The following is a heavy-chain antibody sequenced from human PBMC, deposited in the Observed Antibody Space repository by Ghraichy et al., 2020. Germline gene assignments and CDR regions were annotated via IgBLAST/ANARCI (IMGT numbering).Heavy chain of an antibody. J-gene: IGHJ5*02. CDR1: GYTLTELS. Sequence: ASVKVSCKVSGYTLTELSMHWVRQAPGKGLEWMGGFDPEDGKTIYAQKFQGRVTMTEDTSTDTAYMELSSLRSEDTAVYYCATETHDYGDYGWFDPWGQGTLVTVSS. V-gene: IGHV1-24*01. CDR2: FDPEDGKT. CDR3: ATETHDYGDYGWFDP. D-gene: IGHD4-17*01.